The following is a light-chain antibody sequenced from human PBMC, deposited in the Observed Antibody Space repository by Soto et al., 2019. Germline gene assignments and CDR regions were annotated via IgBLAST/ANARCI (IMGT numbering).Light chain of an antibody. Sequence: IVLTQSPATLSLSHGQSATLSCRASQSVITSLAWYQQKPGQAPRLLVYDASNRATGIPTRFSGSGSGTDFTFSVSNLEPEDFAVYYCQQHITWPLTFGGGTKVDIK. V-gene: IGKV3-11*01. J-gene: IGKJ4*01. CDR3: QQHITWPLT. CDR2: DAS. CDR1: QSVITS.